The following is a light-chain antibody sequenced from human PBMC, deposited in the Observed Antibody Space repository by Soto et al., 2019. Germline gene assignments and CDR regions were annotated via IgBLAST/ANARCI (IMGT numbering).Light chain of an antibody. CDR2: AAS. CDR1: QSISSY. CDR3: QQSYSTLIT. V-gene: IGKV1-39*01. Sequence: DIQMTQSPSSLSASVGDRVTITCRASQSISSYLNWYQQKPGKAPKLLIYAASSLQSGVPSRFSGSGSGTDFTLTISSLQPEDFATYYCQQSYSTLITFGQETRLAIK. J-gene: IGKJ5*01.